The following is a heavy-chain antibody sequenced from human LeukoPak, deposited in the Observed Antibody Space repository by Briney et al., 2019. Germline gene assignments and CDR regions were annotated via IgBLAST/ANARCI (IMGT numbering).Heavy chain of an antibody. CDR2: IYYSGST. CDR3: ARGPYYYDSSGCFDY. V-gene: IGHV4-59*01. CDR1: GGSISSYY. Sequence: PSETLSLTCTVSGGSISSYYWSWIRQPPGKGLEWIGYIYYSGSTNYNPSLKSRVTISVDTSKNQFSLKLSSVTAADTAVYYCARGPYYYDSSGCFDYWGQGTLVSVSS. D-gene: IGHD3-22*01. J-gene: IGHJ4*02.